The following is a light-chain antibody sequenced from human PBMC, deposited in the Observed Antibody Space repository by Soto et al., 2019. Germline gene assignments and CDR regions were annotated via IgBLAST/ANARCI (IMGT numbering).Light chain of an antibody. CDR1: QSININ. CDR2: GAS. V-gene: IGKV3-15*01. CDR3: QQHNNWPPT. J-gene: IGKJ1*01. Sequence: EIVMTQSPATLSVSPGERVTLSCRASQSININLAWYQRKPGQSPRLLFSGASTRATGVPVRFSGSGSGTKFTLSISSLQSEDFAVYFCQQHNNWPPTFGQGTKVEI.